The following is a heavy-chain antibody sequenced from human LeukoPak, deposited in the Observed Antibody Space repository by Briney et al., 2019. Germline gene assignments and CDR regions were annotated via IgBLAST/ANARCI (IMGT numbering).Heavy chain of an antibody. CDR2: IYYSGST. J-gene: IGHJ4*02. Sequence: PSETLSLTCTVSGGSISSGSYYWGWIRQPPGKGLEWIGSIYYSGSTYYNPSLKSRVTISVDTSKNQFSLKLSSVTAADTAVYYCARGQLGDAYNFEYWGQGTVVTVSS. CDR1: GGSISSGSYY. CDR3: ARGQLGDAYNFEY. D-gene: IGHD5-24*01. V-gene: IGHV4-39*01.